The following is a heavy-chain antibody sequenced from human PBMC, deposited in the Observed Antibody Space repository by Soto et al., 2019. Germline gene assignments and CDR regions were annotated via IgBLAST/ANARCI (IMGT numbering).Heavy chain of an antibody. J-gene: IGHJ4*02. V-gene: IGHV3-13*05. CDR3: ARGREYYYDSSGYYYFDY. D-gene: IGHD3-22*01. CDR1: GFTFSSYD. Sequence: GESLKISCAASGFTFSSYDMHWVRQATGKDLEWVSAIGTAGDPYYPGSVKGRFTISRENAKNSLYLQMNSLRAGDTAVYYCARGREYYYDSSGYYYFDYWGQGTLVTVSS. CDR2: IGTAGDP.